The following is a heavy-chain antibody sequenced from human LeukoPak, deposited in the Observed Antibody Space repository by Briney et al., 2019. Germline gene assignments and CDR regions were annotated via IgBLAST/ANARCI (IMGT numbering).Heavy chain of an antibody. CDR3: ARRSTMIVVAITVESDGFDI. CDR1: GGSISSSGHY. D-gene: IGHD3-22*01. CDR2: IYYSGST. V-gene: IGHV4-39*01. Sequence: SETLFLTCTVAGGSISSSGHYWGWIRQPPGKGLEWVGNIYYSGSTYYHPSLNSRVTMSVDTCKNQFSLKLSSVTAADTAVYYCARRSTMIVVAITVESDGFDIWGQGTMVTVSS. J-gene: IGHJ3*02.